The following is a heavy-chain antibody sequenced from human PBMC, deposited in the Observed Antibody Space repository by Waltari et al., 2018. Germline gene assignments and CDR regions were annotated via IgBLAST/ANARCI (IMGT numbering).Heavy chain of an antibody. CDR2: INPNSGGT. CDR3: ARDLGLLAVRPGRTWFDP. V-gene: IGHV1-2*06. J-gene: IGHJ5*02. D-gene: IGHD2-21*02. Sequence: QVQLVQSGAEVKKPGASVKVSCKASGYTFTGYYMHWVRQAPGQGLEWMGRINPNSGGTNYAQKFQGRVTMTRDTSSSTAYMELSRLRSDDTAGYYCARDLGLLAVRPGRTWFDPWGQGTLVTVSS. CDR1: GYTFTGYY.